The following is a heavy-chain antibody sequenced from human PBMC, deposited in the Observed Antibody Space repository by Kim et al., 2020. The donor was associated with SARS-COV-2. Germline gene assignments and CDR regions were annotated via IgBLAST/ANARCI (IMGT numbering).Heavy chain of an antibody. CDR3: LTYQGPN. Sequence: GGSLRLFCAVSGFTFSGSGIHWVRQAFGKGLEWVGRIRNKAKSYATAYAASVKGRFTISRDDSKNTAYLQMNNLKTEDTAVYYCLTYQGPNWGQGTLVTVSS. D-gene: IGHD2-2*01. J-gene: IGHJ4*02. V-gene: IGHV3-73*01. CDR2: IRNKAKSYAT. CDR1: GFTFSGSG.